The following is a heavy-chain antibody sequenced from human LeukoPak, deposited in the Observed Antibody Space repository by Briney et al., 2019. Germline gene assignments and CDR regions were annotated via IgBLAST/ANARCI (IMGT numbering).Heavy chain of an antibody. CDR3: AKRGEVSTYYYFES. CDR2: IGSAGGSI. D-gene: IGHD2/OR15-2a*01. CDR1: KFTFMNYA. J-gene: IGHJ4*02. Sequence: PGGSLRLSCTASKFTFMNYAMHWVRQAPGKGLEWLSTIGSAGGSIFYADSVKGRFTISRDNSKSTLFLQMDSLRVEDTALYYCAKRGEVSTYYYFESWGQGVLVTVSS. V-gene: IGHV3-23*01.